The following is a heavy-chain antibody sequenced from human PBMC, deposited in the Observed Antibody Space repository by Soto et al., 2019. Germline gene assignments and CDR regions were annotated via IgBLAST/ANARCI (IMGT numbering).Heavy chain of an antibody. Sequence: EVQLLASGGSLVQPGGSLRLSCAASGFTFSSHAMSWVRQAPGKGLEWVSGISANGATTYSADSVKGRFTISRDNSKNTLFLQMNSLRAEDTAVYYCAKKGVVRGTFDYWGQGTLVTVSS. V-gene: IGHV3-23*01. CDR1: GFTFSSHA. D-gene: IGHD3-10*01. CDR2: ISANGATT. J-gene: IGHJ4*02. CDR3: AKKGVVRGTFDY.